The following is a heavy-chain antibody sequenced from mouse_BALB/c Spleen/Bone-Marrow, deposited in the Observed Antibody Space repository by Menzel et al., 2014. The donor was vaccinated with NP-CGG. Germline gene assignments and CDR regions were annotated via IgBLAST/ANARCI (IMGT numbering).Heavy chain of an antibody. J-gene: IGHJ4*01. CDR1: GFASSSYD. Sequence: DVKLQESGGGLVKPGGSLKLSCAASGFASSSYDMSWVRQTPEKRLEWVAYISIGGGSTYYPDTVKGRFTISRDNAKNTLYLQMSSLKSEDTAMYYCARPLYYYGSSPFYAMDYWGQGTSVTVSS. CDR3: ARPLYYYGSSPFYAMDY. CDR2: ISIGGGST. D-gene: IGHD1-1*01. V-gene: IGHV5-12-1*01.